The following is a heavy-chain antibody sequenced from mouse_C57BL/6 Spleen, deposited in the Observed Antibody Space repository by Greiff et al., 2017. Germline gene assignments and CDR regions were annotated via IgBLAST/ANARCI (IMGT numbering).Heavy chain of an antibody. CDR1: GFTFSDYG. J-gene: IGHJ2*01. V-gene: IGHV5-17*01. CDR3: ARGDYFDY. CDR2: ISSGSSTI. Sequence: EVMLVESGGGLVKPGGSLKLSCAASGFTFSDYGMHWVRQAPEKGLEWVAYISSGSSTIYYADTVKGRFPISRDNAKNTLFLQMTSLRSEDTAMYYCARGDYFDYWGQGTTLTVSS.